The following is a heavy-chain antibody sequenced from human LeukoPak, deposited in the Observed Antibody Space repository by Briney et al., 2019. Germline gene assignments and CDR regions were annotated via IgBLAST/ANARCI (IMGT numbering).Heavy chain of an antibody. Sequence: GGSLRLSCAASGFTFSLYTMHWVRQAPGKGLECVSVISGDGDNTYYANSVKGRFTISRDNSKNTLYLEMGGLRVEDRAVYYCARDAAYVTFDYWGQGTLVTVSS. V-gene: IGHV3-64*01. CDR2: ISGDGDNT. D-gene: IGHD2-21*01. CDR3: ARDAAYVTFDY. CDR1: GFTFSLYT. J-gene: IGHJ4*02.